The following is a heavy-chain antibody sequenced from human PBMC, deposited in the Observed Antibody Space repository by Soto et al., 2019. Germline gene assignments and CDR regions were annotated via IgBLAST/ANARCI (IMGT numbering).Heavy chain of an antibody. Sequence: GGSLRLSCAASGFTFSSYGMHWVRQAPGKGLEWVAVIWYDGSNKYYADSVKGRFTISRDNSKNTLYLQMNSLRAEDTAVYYCARDRITMIVVARAGMDFWGQGTTVTVSS. CDR1: GFTFSSYG. J-gene: IGHJ6*02. D-gene: IGHD3-22*01. V-gene: IGHV3-33*01. CDR3: ARDRITMIVVARAGMDF. CDR2: IWYDGSNK.